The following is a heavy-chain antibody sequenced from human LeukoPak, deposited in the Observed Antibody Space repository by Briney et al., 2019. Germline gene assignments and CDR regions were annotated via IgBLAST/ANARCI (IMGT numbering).Heavy chain of an antibody. CDR3: ARGHGTPYDSSLAGAFDI. D-gene: IGHD3-22*01. J-gene: IGHJ3*02. V-gene: IGHV3-11*04. CDR1: GFTFSDYY. Sequence: PGGSLRLSCAASGFTFSDYYMSWIRQAPGKGLEWVSYISSSGSTIYYADSVKGRFTISRDNAKNSLYLQMNSLRAEDTAVYYCARGHGTPYDSSLAGAFDIWGQGTMVTVSS. CDR2: ISSSGSTI.